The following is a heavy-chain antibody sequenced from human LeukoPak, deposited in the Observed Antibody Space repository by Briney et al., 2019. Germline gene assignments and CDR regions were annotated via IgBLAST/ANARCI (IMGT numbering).Heavy chain of an antibody. CDR3: ARTVIAAAGSLTDY. V-gene: IGHV1-18*01. CDR2: ISAYNGNT. CDR1: GYTFTSYG. J-gene: IGHJ4*02. Sequence: ASVKVSCKASGYTFTSYGISWARQAPGQGLEWMGWISAYNGNTNYAQKLQGRVTMTTDTSTSTAYMELRSLRSDDTAVYYCARTVIAAAGSLTDYWGQGTLVTVSS. D-gene: IGHD6-13*01.